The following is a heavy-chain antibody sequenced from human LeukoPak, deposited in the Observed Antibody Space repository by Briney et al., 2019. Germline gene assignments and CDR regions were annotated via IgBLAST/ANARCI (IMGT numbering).Heavy chain of an antibody. CDR1: GFTFSTAW. Sequence: GGSLRLSCAASGFTFSTAWMAWVRQAPGKGLECVGRIKSKTNGGTTDYPAPVKGRFTISRDDSKNTLYLQMNSLKIEDTAVYYCTTEYSSSYNWFNPWGQGTLVTVSS. CDR2: IKSKTNGGTT. V-gene: IGHV3-15*01. D-gene: IGHD6-6*01. J-gene: IGHJ5*02. CDR3: TTEYSSSYNWFNP.